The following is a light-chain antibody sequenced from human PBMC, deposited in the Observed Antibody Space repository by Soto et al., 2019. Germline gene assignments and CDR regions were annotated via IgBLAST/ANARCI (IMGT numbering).Light chain of an antibody. CDR3: AAWDDSLNGRVYV. CDR2: SNN. CDR1: SSNIGSNT. J-gene: IGLJ1*01. Sequence: QSVLTQPPSASGTPGQRVTISCSGSSSNIGSNTVNWYQQLPGTAPKLLIYSNNQRPSGVPHRFSGSKSGTSASLAISGLQSEDEADYYCAAWDDSLNGRVYVFGTGTKLTVL. V-gene: IGLV1-44*01.